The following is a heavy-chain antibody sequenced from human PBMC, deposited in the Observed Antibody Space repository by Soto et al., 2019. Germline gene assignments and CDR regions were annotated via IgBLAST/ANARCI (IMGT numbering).Heavy chain of an antibody. Sequence: QVQLVESGGGVVRPGGSLRLSCTATGFSFRTHGMHWVRQAPGKGLEWVAVIVNDGSEQGHADSVEGRFTISRDNDRNILYLQMSTLRAEDAARYSCAGDDLFDDKGLDQWGQGILVTVSS. J-gene: IGHJ4*02. CDR1: GFSFRTHG. CDR2: IVNDGSEQ. CDR3: AGDDLFDDKGLDQ. D-gene: IGHD3-9*01. V-gene: IGHV3-33*01.